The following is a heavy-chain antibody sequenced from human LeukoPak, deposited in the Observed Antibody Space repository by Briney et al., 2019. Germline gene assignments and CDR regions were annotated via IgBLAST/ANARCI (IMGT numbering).Heavy chain of an antibody. CDR1: GGSISSSSYY. J-gene: IGHJ4*02. CDR3: ARGQWFRAF. Sequence: PSETLSLTCTVSGGSISSSSYYWTWIRQPPGKGLEWIGEIHYSGSATYNSSLKSRVTISVDTSKNQFSLKMNSVTAADTAVYYCARGQWFRAFWSRGTPVTVPS. V-gene: IGHV4-39*07. CDR2: IHYSGSA. D-gene: IGHD3-10*01.